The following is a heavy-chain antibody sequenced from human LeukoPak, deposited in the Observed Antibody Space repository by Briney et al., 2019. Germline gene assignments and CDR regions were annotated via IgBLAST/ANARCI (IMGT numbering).Heavy chain of an antibody. J-gene: IGHJ4*02. CDR1: GFTFSSYW. CDR3: ARDGRIFGVVTLFDY. Sequence: GGSLRLSCAASGFTFSSYWMSWVRQAPGKGLEWVANIKQDGSEKYYVDSVKGRFTISRDNAKNSLYLQMNSLRAEDTAVYYCARDGRIFGVVTLFDYWGQGTLVTVSS. D-gene: IGHD3-3*01. V-gene: IGHV3-7*01. CDR2: IKQDGSEK.